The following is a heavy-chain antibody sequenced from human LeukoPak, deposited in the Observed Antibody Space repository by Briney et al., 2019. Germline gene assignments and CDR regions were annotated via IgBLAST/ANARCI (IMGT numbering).Heavy chain of an antibody. J-gene: IGHJ3*02. V-gene: IGHV4-30-2*01. D-gene: IGHD4-17*01. Sequence: SETLSLTCAVSGGSISSGGYSWSWIQQPPGKGLEWIGYIYHSGSTYYNPSLKSRVTISVDRSKNQFSLKLSSVTAADTAVYYCASTVTSSSAFDIWGQGTMVTVSS. CDR1: GGSISSGGYS. CDR2: IYHSGST. CDR3: ASTVTSSSAFDI.